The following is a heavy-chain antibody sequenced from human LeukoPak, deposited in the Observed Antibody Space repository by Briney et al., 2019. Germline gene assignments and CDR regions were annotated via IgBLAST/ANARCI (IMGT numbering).Heavy chain of an antibody. J-gene: IGHJ4*02. D-gene: IGHD3-22*01. CDR1: GFTFSSYS. CDR3: AKDLGIGYYDSSGVNY. V-gene: IGHV3-48*01. CDR2: ISSSSSTI. Sequence: PGGSLRLSCAASGFTFSSYSMNWVRQAPGKGLEWVSYISSSSSTIYYADSVKGRFTISRDNAKNSLYLQMNSLRAEDTAVYYCAKDLGIGYYDSSGVNYWGQGTLVTVSS.